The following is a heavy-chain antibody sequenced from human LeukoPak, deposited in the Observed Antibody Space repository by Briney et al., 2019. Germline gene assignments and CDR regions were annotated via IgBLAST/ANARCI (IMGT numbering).Heavy chain of an antibody. CDR1: GGSISSYY. D-gene: IGHD4-17*01. CDR3: ATWDTAVTTFSY. Sequence: SETLSLTCTVSGGSISSYYWSWIRQPPGKGLEWIGDIYYSGSTNYNPSLKSRVTISVDTSKNQFSLKLSSVTAADTAVYYCATWDTAVTTFSYWGQGTLVTVSS. V-gene: IGHV4-59*01. CDR2: IYYSGST. J-gene: IGHJ4*02.